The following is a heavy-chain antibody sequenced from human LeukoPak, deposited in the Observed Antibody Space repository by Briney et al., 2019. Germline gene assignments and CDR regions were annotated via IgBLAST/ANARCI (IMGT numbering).Heavy chain of an antibody. CDR1: GGSISSGDYY. J-gene: IGHJ4*02. V-gene: IGHV4-30-4*08. Sequence: TSQTLSLTCTVSGGSISSGDYYWSWIRQPPGKGLEWIGYIYYSGSTYYNPSLKSRVTISVDTSKNQFSLKLSSVTAADTAVYYCARSGYSSGWYTDYWGQGTLVTVSS. D-gene: IGHD6-19*01. CDR2: IYYSGST. CDR3: ARSGYSSGWYTDY.